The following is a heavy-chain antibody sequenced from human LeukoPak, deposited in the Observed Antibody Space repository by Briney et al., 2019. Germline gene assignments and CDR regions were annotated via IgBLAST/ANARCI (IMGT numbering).Heavy chain of an antibody. J-gene: IGHJ4*02. V-gene: IGHV3-23*01. CDR3: AKKSAGEHPFDC. Sequence: GGSLRLSCAASGFTFSSYTMNWVRQAPGKGLEWVSTVSGSGGSTYYADSVKGRFTISRDNSKNTLFLQMDSLRAEDTAMYYCAKKSAGEHPFDCWGQGTLVTVSS. D-gene: IGHD2-8*02. CDR2: VSGSGGST. CDR1: GFTFSSYT.